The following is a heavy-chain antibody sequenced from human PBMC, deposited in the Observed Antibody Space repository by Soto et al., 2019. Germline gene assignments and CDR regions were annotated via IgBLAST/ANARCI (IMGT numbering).Heavy chain of an antibody. Sequence: SETLSLTCTVSGGSISSYYWSWIRQPPGKGLEWIGYIYYSGCTNYNPSLKSRVTISVDTSKNQFSLKLSSVTAADTVVFYCASPKIAFYNLFDPWGQGTLVTVSS. V-gene: IGHV4-59*08. J-gene: IGHJ5*02. CDR3: ASPKIAFYNLFDP. CDR1: GGSISSYY. D-gene: IGHD3-3*02. CDR2: IYYSGCT.